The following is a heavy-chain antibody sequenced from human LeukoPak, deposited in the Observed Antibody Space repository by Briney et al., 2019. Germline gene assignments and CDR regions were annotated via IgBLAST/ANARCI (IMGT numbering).Heavy chain of an antibody. Sequence: PSRYLRISCAPSGLTFSSYGIPWVYQAPGNRLEWVSVISYDASNKYYADSVKGRFTISRDNSKNTRHLQMISLTAEDTAVYYCAKTPREQEWLFYRNYYYGMDVWGQGTTVTVSS. J-gene: IGHJ6*02. V-gene: IGHV3-30*18. CDR2: ISYDASNK. D-gene: IGHD3-3*01. CDR1: GLTFSSYG. CDR3: AKTPREQEWLFYRNYYYGMDV.